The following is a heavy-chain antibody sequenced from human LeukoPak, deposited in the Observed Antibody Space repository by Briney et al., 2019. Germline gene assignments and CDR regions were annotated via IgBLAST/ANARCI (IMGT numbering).Heavy chain of an antibody. D-gene: IGHD3-16*01. V-gene: IGHV1-18*01. CDR3: ARATGTWGHDGFDI. CDR1: GYTFMSHG. Sequence: ASVKVSCKAYGYTFMSHGISWVRQAPGQGLEWMGWISGSSSNTNYAQRLQGRVTMTTDTSTTTAFMELRSLRSDDTAVYYCARATGTWGHDGFDIWGQGTMVTVSS. CDR2: ISGSSSNT. J-gene: IGHJ3*02.